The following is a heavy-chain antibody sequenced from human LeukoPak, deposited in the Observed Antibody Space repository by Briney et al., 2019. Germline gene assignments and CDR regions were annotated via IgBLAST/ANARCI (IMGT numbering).Heavy chain of an antibody. D-gene: IGHD3-9*01. J-gene: IGHJ4*02. CDR3: AKDCRLYDILTPFHY. Sequence: GGSLRHSCAASGCTVSINYMTWVRLAPGKGLEWVALISNDAGNYYYADSVKGRFTISRDNSKNTLYLQMNSLRAEDTAVYFCAKDCRLYDILTPFHYWGQGTLVTVSS. V-gene: IGHV3-30*18. CDR1: GCTVSINY. CDR2: ISNDAGNY.